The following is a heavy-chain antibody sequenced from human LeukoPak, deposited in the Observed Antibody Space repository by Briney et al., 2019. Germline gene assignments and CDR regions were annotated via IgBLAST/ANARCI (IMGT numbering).Heavy chain of an antibody. Sequence: SETLSLTCTVSGGSISSSSYYWGWIRQPPGKGLEWIGSIYYSGSTYYNPSLKSPVTISVDTSKNQFSLKLSSVTAADTAVYYCARHASYYYDSSGFNWFDPWGQGTLVTVSS. J-gene: IGHJ5*02. CDR3: ARHASYYYDSSGFNWFDP. CDR1: GGSISSSSYY. V-gene: IGHV4-39*01. CDR2: IYYSGST. D-gene: IGHD3-22*01.